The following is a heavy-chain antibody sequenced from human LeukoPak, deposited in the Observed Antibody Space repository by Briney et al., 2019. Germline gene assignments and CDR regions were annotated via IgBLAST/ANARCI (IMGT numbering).Heavy chain of an antibody. V-gene: IGHV3-23*01. Sequence: GGSLRLSCAASGFTVSSSYMSWVRQAPGKGLEWVSVISGGGGRTYYGDSVKGRFTISRDNSKNTVYLQMNSLRAEDTAVYYCAKDVRDIVVLIDTYMYWGQGTLVTVSS. CDR3: AKDVRDIVVLIDTYMY. J-gene: IGHJ4*02. CDR1: GFTVSSSY. D-gene: IGHD2-21*01. CDR2: ISGGGGRT.